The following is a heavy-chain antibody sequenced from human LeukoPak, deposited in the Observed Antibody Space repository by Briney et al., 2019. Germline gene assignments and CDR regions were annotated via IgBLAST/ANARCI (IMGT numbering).Heavy chain of an antibody. CDR2: IIPIFGTA. V-gene: IGHV1-69*13. CDR1: GGTFSSYA. Sequence: ASVTVSCTASGGTFSSYAISWVRQAPGQGLEWMGGIIPIFGTANYAQKFQGRVTITADESTSTAYMELSSLRSEDTAVYYCARDRVMVRGANRFDYWGQGTLVTVSS. J-gene: IGHJ4*02. CDR3: ARDRVMVRGANRFDY. D-gene: IGHD3-10*01.